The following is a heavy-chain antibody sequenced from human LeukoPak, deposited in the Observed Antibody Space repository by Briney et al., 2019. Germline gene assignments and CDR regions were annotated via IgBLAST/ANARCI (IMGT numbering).Heavy chain of an antibody. Sequence: ASVKVSCKASGYTFTGYYMHWVRQAPGQGLEWMGWINPNSGGTNYAQKFQGRVTMTRNTSISTAYMELSSLRSEDTAVYYCARGSGPHYYYYMDVWGKGTTVTISS. V-gene: IGHV1-2*02. D-gene: IGHD1-14*01. CDR1: GYTFTGYY. CDR3: ARGSGPHYYYYMDV. CDR2: INPNSGGT. J-gene: IGHJ6*03.